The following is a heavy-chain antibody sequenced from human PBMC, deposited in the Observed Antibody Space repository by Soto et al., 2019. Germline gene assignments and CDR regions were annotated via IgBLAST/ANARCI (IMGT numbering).Heavy chain of an antibody. D-gene: IGHD6-6*01. J-gene: IGHJ6*02. V-gene: IGHV1-2*02. CDR1: GYTFTGYY. CDR3: ARAKVQLVGDYYYYYGMDV. CDR2: INPNSGGT. Sequence: GASVKVSCKASGYTFTGYYMHWVRQAPGQGLERMGWINPNSGGTNYAQKFQGRVTMTRDTSISTAYMELSRLRSDDTAVYYCARAKVQLVGDYYYYYGMDVWGQGTTVTVSS.